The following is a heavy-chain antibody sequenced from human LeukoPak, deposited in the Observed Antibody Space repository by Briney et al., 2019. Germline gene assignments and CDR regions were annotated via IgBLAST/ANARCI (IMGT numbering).Heavy chain of an antibody. CDR2: IYYTGSI. Sequence: PSETLSLTCTVSGGSLSTYYWSWIRQPPGKGLEWMGYIYYTGSINYNPSLKSRVTMSVDTSKSQFSLKLNSVTAADTAVYYCARASGGYYNNWFDPWGQGTLVTVSS. D-gene: IGHD3-22*01. V-gene: IGHV4-59*01. CDR1: GGSLSTYY. J-gene: IGHJ5*02. CDR3: ARASGGYYNNWFDP.